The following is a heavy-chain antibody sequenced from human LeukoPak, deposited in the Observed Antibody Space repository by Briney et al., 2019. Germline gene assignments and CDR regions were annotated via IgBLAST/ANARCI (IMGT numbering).Heavy chain of an antibody. Sequence: SENVSLKCTVSGGSSSSYYWMWLPPPPGKGLVGLSYVYYSKSTNYNPSLKSRVTISVETSKNQFSLKLSAVTAADTAVYYCARSGGWGTGGIDYWGQGTLVTVSS. CDR1: GGSSSSYY. V-gene: IGHV4-59*01. J-gene: IGHJ4*02. CDR3: ARSGGWGTGGIDY. D-gene: IGHD6-19*01. CDR2: VYYSKST.